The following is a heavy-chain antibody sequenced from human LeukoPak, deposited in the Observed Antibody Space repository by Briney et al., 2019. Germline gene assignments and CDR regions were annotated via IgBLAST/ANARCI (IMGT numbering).Heavy chain of an antibody. CDR3: AKVEYFDWLFSFDY. D-gene: IGHD3-9*01. V-gene: IGHV3-48*01. Sequence: PGGSLRLSCAASGFTFSSYGMTWVRQAPGKGLEWVSYISSSSSTIYYADSVKGRFTTSRDNSKNTLYLQMNSLRAEDTAVYYCAKVEYFDWLFSFDYWGQGTLVTVSS. CDR1: GFTFSSYG. J-gene: IGHJ4*02. CDR2: ISSSSSTI.